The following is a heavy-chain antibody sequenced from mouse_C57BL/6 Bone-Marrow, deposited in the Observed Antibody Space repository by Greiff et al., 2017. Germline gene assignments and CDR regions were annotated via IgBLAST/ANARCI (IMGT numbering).Heavy chain of an antibody. D-gene: IGHD2-3*01. Sequence: EVQGVESGEGLVKPGGSLKLSCAASGFTFSSYAMSWVRQTPEKRLEWVAYISSGGDYIYYADTVKGRFTISRDNARNTLYLQMSSLKSEDTAMYYCTREGGYYSYAMDYCGQGTSVTVSS. CDR2: ISSGGDYI. J-gene: IGHJ4*01. CDR3: TREGGYYSYAMDY. CDR1: GFTFSSYA. V-gene: IGHV5-9-1*02.